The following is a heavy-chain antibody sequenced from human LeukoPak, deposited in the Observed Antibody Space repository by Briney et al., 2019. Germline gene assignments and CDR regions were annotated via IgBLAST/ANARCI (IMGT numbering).Heavy chain of an antibody. Sequence: GGSLRLSCAASGFTFSSYAMSWVRQAPGKGLEWVSAISGSGGSTYYADSVKGRFTISRDNSKNTLYLQMNSLRAVDTAVYYCAKPVLEPGIFGATDYWGQGTLVTVSS. CDR2: ISGSGGST. V-gene: IGHV3-23*01. D-gene: IGHD3-3*01. CDR1: GFTFSSYA. J-gene: IGHJ4*02. CDR3: AKPVLEPGIFGATDY.